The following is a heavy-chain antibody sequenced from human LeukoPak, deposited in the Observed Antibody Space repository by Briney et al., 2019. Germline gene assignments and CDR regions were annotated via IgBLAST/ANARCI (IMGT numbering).Heavy chain of an antibody. Sequence: GRSLRLSCAASGFTFSSYSMNLVRQAPGKGLEWVSSISSSSSYIYYADSVKGRFTISRDNAKNSLYLQMNSLRAEDTAVYYCARDHYGDYYDGSFPRWGQGTLVTVSS. CDR2: ISSSSSYI. J-gene: IGHJ4*02. CDR1: GFTFSSYS. CDR3: ARDHYGDYYDGSFPR. D-gene: IGHD4-17*01. V-gene: IGHV3-21*01.